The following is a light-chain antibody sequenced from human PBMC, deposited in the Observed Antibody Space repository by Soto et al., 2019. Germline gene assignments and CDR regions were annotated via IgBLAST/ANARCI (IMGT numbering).Light chain of an antibody. CDR3: QQSYSPYT. J-gene: IGKJ2*01. CDR2: AAS. CDR1: QSISSY. V-gene: IGKV1-39*01. Sequence: DIQMTQSPSSLSASVGDRVTITCRASQSISSYLNWYQQKPRKAPKLLIYAASSLTSGVPSRFSGGGSRTDFTLTISSLQPEDFASYYCQQSYSPYTFGQGTKLEIK.